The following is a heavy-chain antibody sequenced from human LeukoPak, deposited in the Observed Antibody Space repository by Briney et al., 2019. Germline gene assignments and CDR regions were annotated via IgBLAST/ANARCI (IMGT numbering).Heavy chain of an antibody. CDR2: INEDGSVQ. CDR3: ASRESSMARSH. CDR1: GFIIRDYW. J-gene: IGHJ4*02. D-gene: IGHD3-10*01. Sequence: PGGSLRLSCAASGFIIRDYWMNWVRQVPGKGLEWVANINEDGSVQDYVDSVRGRFTISRDNAKNSVYLQMNSLRVEDTAVYYCASRESSMARSHWGQGTLVTVSS. V-gene: IGHV3-7*01.